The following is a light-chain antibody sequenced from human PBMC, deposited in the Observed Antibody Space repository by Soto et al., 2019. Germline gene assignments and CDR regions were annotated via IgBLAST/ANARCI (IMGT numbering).Light chain of an antibody. CDR3: SSYAGSLYV. Sequence: QSVLTQPPSASGSPGQSVTISCTGTSSDVGGYNYVSWYQQHPGKAPKLMIYEVSKRPSGVPDRFSGSQSGNTASLTVSALQAEEEADYYCSSYAGSLYVFGTGTKLTVL. CDR2: EVS. V-gene: IGLV2-8*01. J-gene: IGLJ1*01. CDR1: SSDVGGYNY.